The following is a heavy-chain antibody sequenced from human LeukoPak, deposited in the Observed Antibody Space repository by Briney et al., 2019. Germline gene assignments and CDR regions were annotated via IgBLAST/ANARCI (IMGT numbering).Heavy chain of an antibody. CDR3: AKDLIGSSWPGLPRWFDP. Sequence: GGPLRLSCAASGFTFSSYGMHWVRQAPGKGLEWVAVISYDGSNKYYADSVKGRFTISRDNSKNTLYLQMNSLRAEDTAVYYCAKDLIGSSWPGLPRWFDPWGQGTLVTVSS. CDR2: ISYDGSNK. D-gene: IGHD6-13*01. J-gene: IGHJ5*02. CDR1: GFTFSSYG. V-gene: IGHV3-30*18.